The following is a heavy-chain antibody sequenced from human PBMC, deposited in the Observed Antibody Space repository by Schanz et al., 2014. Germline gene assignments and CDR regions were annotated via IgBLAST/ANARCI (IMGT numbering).Heavy chain of an antibody. D-gene: IGHD6-6*01. V-gene: IGHV1-2*04. CDR2: INPDSGDS. CDR3: ARDQSPYTNSSDVRYFDY. CDR1: GYTFSDSY. Sequence: QEQLVQSGAEVRKPGASVKVSCKASGYTFSDSYVHWVRQAPGQGLEWMGWINPDSGDSNFAQKFQGWVTMTRDKSITTAYMELSRLKFDDTGVYYCARDQSPYTNSSDVRYFDYWGQGSLVTVSS. J-gene: IGHJ4*02.